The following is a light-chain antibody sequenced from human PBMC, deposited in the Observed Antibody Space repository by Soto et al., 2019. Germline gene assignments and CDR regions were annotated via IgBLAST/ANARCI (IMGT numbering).Light chain of an antibody. Sequence: QSVLPQPPSASGTPGQRVTISCSGSSSNIGGNTVSWYQQFPGTAPKLLIYTNNQRPSGVPDRFSGSKSDTSASLAISALQSEDEAHYYCAAWDDSLNGHVFGSGTKLTVL. J-gene: IGLJ1*01. V-gene: IGLV1-44*01. CDR1: SSNIGGNT. CDR3: AAWDDSLNGHV. CDR2: TNN.